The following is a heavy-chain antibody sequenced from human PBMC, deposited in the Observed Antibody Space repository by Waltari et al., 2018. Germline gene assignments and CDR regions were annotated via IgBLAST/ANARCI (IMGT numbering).Heavy chain of an antibody. CDR1: GYSISSGYY. J-gene: IGHJ4*02. D-gene: IGHD6-19*01. Sequence: QVQLQESGPGLVKPSETLSLTCAVSGYSISSGYYWGWIRQPPGKGLEWIGSIYHSGSTYYNPSLKSRVTISVDTSKNQFSLKLSSVTAADTAVYYCARHLFSSDNFDYWGQGTLVTVSS. CDR3: ARHLFSSDNFDY. CDR2: IYHSGST. V-gene: IGHV4-38-2*01.